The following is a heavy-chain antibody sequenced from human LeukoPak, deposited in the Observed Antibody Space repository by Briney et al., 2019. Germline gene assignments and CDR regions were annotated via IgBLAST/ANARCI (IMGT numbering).Heavy chain of an antibody. J-gene: IGHJ4*02. CDR1: GYTFSSYG. Sequence: ASVKVSCKASGYTFSSYGISWVRQAPGQGLEWMGWISVHNGDTKYAQKFQDRVIMTTDTSTSTAYVELWGLRSDDTAVYYCARDQYDSVWGSHRPYFDYWGQGTLVTVSS. V-gene: IGHV1-18*01. CDR2: ISVHNGDT. CDR3: ARDQYDSVWGSHRPYFDY. D-gene: IGHD3-16*01.